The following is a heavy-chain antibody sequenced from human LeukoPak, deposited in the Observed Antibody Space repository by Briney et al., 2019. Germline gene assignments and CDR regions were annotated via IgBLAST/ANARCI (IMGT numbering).Heavy chain of an antibody. CDR1: GGSISSSSYY. CDR3: ASYDDYVWGSYRYAL. J-gene: IGHJ4*02. D-gene: IGHD3-16*02. V-gene: IGHV4-39*01. CDR2: IYYSGST. Sequence: SETLSLTCTVSGGSISSSSYYWGWIRQPPGKGLEWIGSIYYSGSTYYNPSLKSRVTISVDTSKNQFSLKLSSVTAADTAVYYCASYDDYVWGSYRYALWGQGTLATVSS.